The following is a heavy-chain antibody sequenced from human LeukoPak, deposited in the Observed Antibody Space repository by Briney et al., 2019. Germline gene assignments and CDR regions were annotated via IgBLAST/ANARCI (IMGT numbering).Heavy chain of an antibody. CDR2: IHYSGT. CDR3: ARVASSWVYYYYYMDV. D-gene: IGHD6-13*01. J-gene: IGHJ6*03. CDR1: GGSITIRSHY. Sequence: SETLSLTCTVSGGSITIRSHYWGWIRQPPGKGLEWIGSIHYSGTFYNPSLKSRVTISVDTSKNQFSLKLSSVTAADTAVYYCARVASSWVYYYYYMDVWGKGTTVTVSS. V-gene: IGHV4-39*07.